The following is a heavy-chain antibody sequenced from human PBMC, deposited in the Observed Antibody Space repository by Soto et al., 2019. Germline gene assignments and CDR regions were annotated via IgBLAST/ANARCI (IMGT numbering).Heavy chain of an antibody. D-gene: IGHD1-26*01. CDR1: GFSLTTSGMC. V-gene: IGHV2-70*01. Sequence: GSCPTLVNPTQTLTLTCTFSGFSLTTSGMCXSWIRQPPGKALEWLALIDWGDDKYYITSLKPRLTISKDTSKNQVVLTMTNMDPVDTATYYCAGATRSAAYWGQGSLVTVSS. J-gene: IGHJ4*02. CDR2: IDWGDDK. CDR3: AGATRSAAY.